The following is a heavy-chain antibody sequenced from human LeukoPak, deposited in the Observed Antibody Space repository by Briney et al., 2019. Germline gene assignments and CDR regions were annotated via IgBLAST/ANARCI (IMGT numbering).Heavy chain of an antibody. Sequence: SETLSLTCTVSGGSISSYYWNWIRQPAGKGLEWIGRIYTSGSTNYNPSLKSRVTMLVDTSKNQFSLKLSSVTAADTAVYYCARGPQYCSSTSCHQFDPWGQGTLVTVSS. CDR3: ARGPQYCSSTSCHQFDP. CDR2: IYTSGST. CDR1: GGSISSYY. V-gene: IGHV4-4*07. J-gene: IGHJ5*02. D-gene: IGHD2-2*01.